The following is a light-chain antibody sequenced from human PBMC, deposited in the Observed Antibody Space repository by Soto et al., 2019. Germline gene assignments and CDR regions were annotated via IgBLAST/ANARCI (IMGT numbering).Light chain of an antibody. J-gene: IGLJ1*01. CDR1: SSDVGGYNY. V-gene: IGLV2-14*01. CDR2: DVS. Sequence: QSGLTQPASVSGSPGQSITISCTGTSSDVGGYNYVSWYQQHPGTAPKFMIYDVSNRPSGVSNRFSGSKSGNTASLTISGLQAEDEADYYCSSYTTSNTRQIVFGTGTKVTVL. CDR3: SSYTTSNTRQIV.